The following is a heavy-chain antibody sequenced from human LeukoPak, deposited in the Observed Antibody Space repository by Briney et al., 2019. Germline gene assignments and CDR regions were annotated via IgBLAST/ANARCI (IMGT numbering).Heavy chain of an antibody. D-gene: IGHD3-10*01. CDR3: AREDALRKHSYGSGSNSFDY. CDR2: IKQDGSEK. Sequence: GSLRLSCAASGFTFSSYWMSWVRQAPGKGLEWVANIKQDGSEKYYVDSVKGRFTISRDNAKNSLYLQMNSLRAEDTAVYYCAREDALRKHSYGSGSNSFDYWGQGTLVTVSS. V-gene: IGHV3-7*01. CDR1: GFTFSSYW. J-gene: IGHJ4*02.